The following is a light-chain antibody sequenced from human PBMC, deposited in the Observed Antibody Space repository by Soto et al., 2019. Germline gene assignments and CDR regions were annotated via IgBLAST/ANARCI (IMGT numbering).Light chain of an antibody. V-gene: IGKV3-15*01. J-gene: IGKJ2*01. CDR3: QQYYNWPPYT. CDR2: IAS. CDR1: QSVDTN. Sequence: EVVMTQSPATLSVSPGDMATLSCRASQSVDTNVVWYQQKPGQPPRLLVHIASIRATGVPARFTGIGSGTDFTLTHSPLQSDDSAIYYCQQYYNWPPYTFGQGTRLQIK.